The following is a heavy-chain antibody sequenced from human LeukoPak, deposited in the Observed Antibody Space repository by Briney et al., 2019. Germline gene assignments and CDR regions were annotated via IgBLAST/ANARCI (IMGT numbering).Heavy chain of an antibody. V-gene: IGHV1-69*04. J-gene: IGHJ4*02. CDR2: IIPIFGIA. CDR1: GGTFSSYA. Sequence: SSVKVSCKASGGTFSSYAISWVQQAPGQGLEWMGRIIPIFGIANYAQKFQGRVTITADKSTSTAYMELSSLRSEDTAVYYCASSPSYCSSTSCPVRYFDYWGQGTLVTVSS. D-gene: IGHD2-2*01. CDR3: ASSPSYCSSTSCPVRYFDY.